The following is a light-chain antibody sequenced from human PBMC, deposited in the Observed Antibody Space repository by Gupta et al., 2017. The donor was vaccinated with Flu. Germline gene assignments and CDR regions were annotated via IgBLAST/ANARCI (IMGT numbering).Light chain of an antibody. J-gene: IGLJ3*02. Sequence: HSALTQPASVSGSPGQSITISCTGTSSDVGGHRFVSWYQQHPGKAPKLLIFEVSDRPSGVSNRFSGSKSGNTASLTISGLQAEDEADYFCSSYTSINARGVFGGGTKFTVL. CDR1: SSDVGGHRF. CDR2: EVS. V-gene: IGLV2-14*01. CDR3: SSYTSINARGV.